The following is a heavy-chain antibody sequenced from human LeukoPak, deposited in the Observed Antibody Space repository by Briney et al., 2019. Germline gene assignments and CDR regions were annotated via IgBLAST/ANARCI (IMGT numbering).Heavy chain of an antibody. V-gene: IGHV3-23*01. CDR3: AAGETSQMWWFDP. CDR1: GFTFSSYV. J-gene: IGHJ5*02. CDR2: ISGSGGNT. D-gene: IGHD3-16*01. Sequence: GGSLRLSCAASGFTFSSYVMSWVRQAPGEGLEWVSAISGSGGNTYYADSVKGRFTISRDNSKNTMYLQMNSLRAEDTAVYYCAAGETSQMWWFDPWGQGTLVTVSS.